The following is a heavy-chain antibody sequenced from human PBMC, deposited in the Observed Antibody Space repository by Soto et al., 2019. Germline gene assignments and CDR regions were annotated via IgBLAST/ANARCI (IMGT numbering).Heavy chain of an antibody. CDR2: INPATGAA. J-gene: IGHJ3*02. D-gene: IGHD3-3*01. V-gene: IGHV1-2*02. CDR1: GYPVTAYY. Sequence: QLHLVQSGAVVKKPGASVTVSCSASGYPVTAYYMHWVRQAPGRGLEWMGGINPATGAAKYTQTFRCRVTMTRDTSTSTVSMELSGLPSEDPAVFSCARGGGVGVAGSAAFDMWGQGTLVTVSS. CDR3: ARGGGVGVAGSAAFDM.